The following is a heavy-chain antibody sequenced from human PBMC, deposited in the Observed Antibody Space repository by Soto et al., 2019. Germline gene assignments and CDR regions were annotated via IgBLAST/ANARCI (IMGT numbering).Heavy chain of an antibody. Sequence: ASVKVSCKASGYTFTSYDINWVRQATGQGLEWMGWMNPNSGKTGYAQKFQGRVTMTRNTSISTAYMELSSLRSEDTAGYYCASGGGGNIVVVVAATFHFQHWGQGTLVTVSS. CDR1: GYTFTSYD. V-gene: IGHV1-8*01. CDR3: ASGGGGNIVVVVAATFHFQH. CDR2: MNPNSGKT. D-gene: IGHD2-15*01. J-gene: IGHJ1*01.